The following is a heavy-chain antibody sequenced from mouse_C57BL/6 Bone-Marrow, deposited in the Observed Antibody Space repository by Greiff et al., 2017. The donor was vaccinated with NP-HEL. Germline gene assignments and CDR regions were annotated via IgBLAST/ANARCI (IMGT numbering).Heavy chain of an antibody. V-gene: IGHV3-8*01. CDR3: ARSYGSSYSGYFDV. J-gene: IGHJ1*03. D-gene: IGHD1-1*01. CDR1: GYSITSDY. Sequence: EVKLMESGPGLAKPSQTLSLTCSVTGYSITSDYWNWIRKFPGNKLEYMGYISYSGSTYYNPSLKSRISITRDTSKNQYYLQLDSVTTEDTATYYCARSYGSSYSGYFDVWGTGTTVTVSS. CDR2: ISYSGST.